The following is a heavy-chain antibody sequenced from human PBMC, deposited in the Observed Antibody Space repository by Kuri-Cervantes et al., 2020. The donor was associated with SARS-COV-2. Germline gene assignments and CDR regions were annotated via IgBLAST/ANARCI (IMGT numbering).Heavy chain of an antibody. CDR2: IKQDGSEK. Sequence: GGSLRLSCAASGFTFSSYWMYRVRQAPGKGLEWVANIKQDGSEKYYVDSVRGRFTISRDNAKNSLYLQMNSLRADDTAMYYCARAGYCTGGVCYGIDYWGQGTLVTVSS. D-gene: IGHD2-8*02. CDR3: ARAGYCTGGVCYGIDY. V-gene: IGHV3-7*03. CDR1: GFTFSSYW. J-gene: IGHJ4*02.